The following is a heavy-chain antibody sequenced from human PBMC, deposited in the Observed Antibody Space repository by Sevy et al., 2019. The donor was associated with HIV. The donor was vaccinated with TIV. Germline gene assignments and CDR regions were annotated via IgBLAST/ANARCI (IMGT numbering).Heavy chain of an antibody. CDR2: IDPGDSDT. J-gene: IGHJ6*03. CDR1: GYSFTSYW. CDR3: ARHTDDAPYYYYMDV. Sequence: GESLKISCKGSGYSFTSYWIGWVRQMPGKGLEWMGIIDPGDSDTRYSPSFQGQVTISADKSISTAYLQWSSLKASDTAMYYCARHTDDAPYYYYMDVWGKGTTVTVSS. V-gene: IGHV5-51*01.